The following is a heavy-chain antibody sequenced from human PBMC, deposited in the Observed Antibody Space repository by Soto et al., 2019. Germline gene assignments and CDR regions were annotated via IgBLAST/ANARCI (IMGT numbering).Heavy chain of an antibody. CDR1: GFTFSSYG. J-gene: IGHJ6*02. D-gene: IGHD2-2*01. Sequence: QVQLVESGGGVVQPGRSLRLSCAASGFTFSSYGMHWVRQAPGKGLEWVAVISYDGSNKYYADSVKGRITISRDNSKNTLYLQMNSLRAEDTAVYYCAKDRSAVVPTGDYYYYYGMDVWGQGTTVTVSS. CDR2: ISYDGSNK. CDR3: AKDRSAVVPTGDYYYYYGMDV. V-gene: IGHV3-30*18.